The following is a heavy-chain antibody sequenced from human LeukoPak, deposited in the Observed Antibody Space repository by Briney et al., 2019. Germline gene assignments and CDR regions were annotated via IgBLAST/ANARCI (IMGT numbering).Heavy chain of an antibody. D-gene: IGHD3-22*01. Sequence: SQTLSLTCTVSGGSISSGGYYWSWIRQPPGKGLEWIGYIYYSGSTYYNPSLKSRVTISVDTSKNQFSLKLSSVTAADTAVYYCARGPIPDPYYYDSSGSAGPEGAFDIWGQGTMVTVSS. CDR2: IYYSGST. CDR3: ARGPIPDPYYYDSSGSAGPEGAFDI. CDR1: GGSISSGGYY. V-gene: IGHV4-30-4*08. J-gene: IGHJ3*02.